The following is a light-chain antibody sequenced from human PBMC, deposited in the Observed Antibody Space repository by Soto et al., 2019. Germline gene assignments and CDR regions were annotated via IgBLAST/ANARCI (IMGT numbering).Light chain of an antibody. J-gene: IGKJ4*01. CDR3: QQHNSYPLT. CDR2: SAS. CDR1: QGISSY. V-gene: IGKV1-9*01. Sequence: DIQLTQSPSFLSASVGDRVTITCRASQGISSYLAWYQQKPGKAPKLLIYSASTLQSGVPSRFSGSGSGTEVTLTISSQQPEEFATYYCQQHNSYPLTVGGGTKVEIK.